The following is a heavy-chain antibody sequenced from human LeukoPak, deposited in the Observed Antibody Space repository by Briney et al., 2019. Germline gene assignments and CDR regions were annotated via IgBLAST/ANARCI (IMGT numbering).Heavy chain of an antibody. CDR2: IYYSGST. V-gene: IGHV4-59*01. J-gene: IGHJ3*02. CDR1: GGSISSYY. CDR3: AREMSDYYDSSGYYYVRAFDI. Sequence: SETLSLTCTVSGGSISSYYWSWIRQPPGKGLEWIGYIYYSGSTNYNPSLKSRVTISVDTSKNQFSLKLSSVTAADTAVYYCAREMSDYYDSSGYYYVRAFDIWGQGTMVTVSS. D-gene: IGHD3-22*01.